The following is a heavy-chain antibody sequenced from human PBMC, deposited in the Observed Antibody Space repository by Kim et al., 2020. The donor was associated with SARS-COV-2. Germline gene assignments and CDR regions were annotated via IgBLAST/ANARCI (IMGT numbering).Heavy chain of an antibody. V-gene: IGHV4-31*03. CDR1: GGSISSGGYY. J-gene: IGHJ6*02. CDR2: IYYSGST. Sequence: SETLSLTCTVSGGSISSGGYYWSWIRQHPGKGLEWIGYIYYSGSTYYNPSLKSRVTISVDTSKNQFSLKLSSVTAADTAVYYCARARITPYYYGMDVWGQGTTVTVSS. CDR3: ARARITPYYYGMDV.